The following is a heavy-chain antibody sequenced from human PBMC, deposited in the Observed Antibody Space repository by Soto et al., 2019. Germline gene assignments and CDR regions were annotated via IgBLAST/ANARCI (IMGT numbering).Heavy chain of an antibody. CDR1: GFTFDDYA. J-gene: IGHJ4*02. CDR3: AYHPSDFWSGPEKY. D-gene: IGHD3-3*01. Sequence: EVQLVESGGGLVQPGRSLRLSCAASGFTFDDYAMHWVRQAPGKGLEWVSGISWNSGSIGYADSVKGRFTISRDNSKNTLYLQMNSLRAEDTAVYYCAYHPSDFWSGPEKYWGQGTLVTVSS. V-gene: IGHV3-9*01. CDR2: ISWNSGSI.